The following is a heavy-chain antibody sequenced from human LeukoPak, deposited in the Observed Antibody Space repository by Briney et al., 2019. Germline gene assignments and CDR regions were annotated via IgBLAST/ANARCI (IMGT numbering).Heavy chain of an antibody. Sequence: AGGSLRLSCAASGFTFSSYSMNWVRQAPGKGLEWVSSISSSSSYIYYADSVKGRFTISRDNAKNSLYLQMNSLRAEDTAVYYCARDQAGYSSSWYYHYFDYWGQGTLVTVSS. J-gene: IGHJ4*02. CDR3: ARDQAGYSSSWYYHYFDY. V-gene: IGHV3-21*01. D-gene: IGHD6-13*01. CDR1: GFTFSSYS. CDR2: ISSSSSYI.